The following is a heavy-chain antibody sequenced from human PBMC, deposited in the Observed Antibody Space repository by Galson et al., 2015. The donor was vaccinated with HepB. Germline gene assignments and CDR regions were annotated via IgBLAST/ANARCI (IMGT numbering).Heavy chain of an antibody. Sequence: SLRLSCAASGFTFSSYSMNWVRQAPGKGLEWVSSISSSSSYIYYADSVKGRFTISRDNAKNSLYLQMNSLRAEDTAVYYCARDIISPGVEWLFRGRNWFDPWGQGTLVTVSS. CDR3: ARDIISPGVEWLFRGRNWFDP. J-gene: IGHJ5*02. CDR1: GFTFSSYS. D-gene: IGHD3-3*01. V-gene: IGHV3-21*01. CDR2: ISSSSSYI.